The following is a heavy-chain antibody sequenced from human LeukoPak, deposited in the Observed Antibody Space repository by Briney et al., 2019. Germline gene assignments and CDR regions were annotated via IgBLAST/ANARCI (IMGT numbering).Heavy chain of an antibody. Sequence: GGSLRLSCAASGFTFSSYGMHWVRQAPGKGLEWVAIISYDGSNKYYADSVKGRFTISRDNSKNTLYLQMNSLRAEDTAVYYCARDGYSSSFDWGQGTLVTVSS. CDR3: ARDGYSSSFD. J-gene: IGHJ4*02. CDR1: GFTFSSYG. V-gene: IGHV3-30*03. CDR2: ISYDGSNK. D-gene: IGHD6-13*01.